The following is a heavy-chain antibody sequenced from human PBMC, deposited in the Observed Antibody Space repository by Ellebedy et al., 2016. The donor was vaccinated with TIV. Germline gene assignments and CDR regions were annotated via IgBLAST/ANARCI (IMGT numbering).Heavy chain of an antibody. CDR2: ISGSGDTT. V-gene: IGHV3-23*01. J-gene: IGHJ4*02. CDR1: GFTFSSDA. CDR3: AKDAYYYDSPFDY. Sequence: GGSLRLSCAASGFTFSSDAMSWVRQAPGKGLEWVSTISGSGDTTDYADSVKGRFTISRDNSKNTLYLQMNSLRAEDTALYYCAKDAYYYDSPFDYWGQGTLVTVSS. D-gene: IGHD3-10*01.